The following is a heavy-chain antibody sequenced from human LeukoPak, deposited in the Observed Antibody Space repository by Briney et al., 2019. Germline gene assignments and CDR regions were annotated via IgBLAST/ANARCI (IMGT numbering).Heavy chain of an antibody. V-gene: IGHV3-30-3*01. CDR2: ISYDGSNK. CDR1: GFTFSSYA. CDR3: ARGWKLWTLDY. J-gene: IGHJ4*02. D-gene: IGHD5-18*01. Sequence: GGSLRLSCAASGFTFSSYAMHWGRQAPGKGLEWVAVISYDGSNKYYADSVKGRFTISRDNSKNTLYLQMNSLRAEDTAVYYCARGWKLWTLDYWGQGTLVTVSS.